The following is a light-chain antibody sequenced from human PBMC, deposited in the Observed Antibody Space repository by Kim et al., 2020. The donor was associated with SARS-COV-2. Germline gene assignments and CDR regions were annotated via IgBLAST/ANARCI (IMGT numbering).Light chain of an antibody. Sequence: SPGESATLSCRASQSVSSSYLAWYQQNPGQAPRLLIYGASSRATGIPDRFSGSGSGTDFTLTISRLEPEDFAVYYCQQYGSSPGYSFGQGTKLEI. CDR1: QSVSSSY. V-gene: IGKV3-20*01. J-gene: IGKJ2*03. CDR2: GAS. CDR3: QQYGSSPGYS.